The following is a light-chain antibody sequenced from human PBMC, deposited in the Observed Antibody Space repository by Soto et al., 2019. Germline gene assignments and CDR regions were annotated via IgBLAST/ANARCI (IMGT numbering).Light chain of an antibody. CDR3: QQYGSSPPWT. CDR1: QSVSSNY. J-gene: IGKJ1*01. Sequence: EIVMTHSQATLSVSPCERATLSFSASQSVSSNYLAWYQQKPGQAPRLLIYGASSRATGIPDRFSGSGSGTDFTLTISRLEPEDFAVYYCQQYGSSPPWTFGQGTKV. V-gene: IGKV3-20*01. CDR2: GAS.